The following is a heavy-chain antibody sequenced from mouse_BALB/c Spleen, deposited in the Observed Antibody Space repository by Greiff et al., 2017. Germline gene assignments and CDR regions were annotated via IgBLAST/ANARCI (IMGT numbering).Heavy chain of an antibody. CDR1: GYTFTSYW. CDR3: TRKGGLRQDY. Sequence: QVQLQQPGAELVRPGASVKLSCKASGYTFTSYWINWVKQRPGQGLEWIGNIYPSDSYTNYNQKFKDKATLTVDKSSSTAYMQLSSPTSEDSAVYYCTRKGGLRQDYWGQGTTLTVSS. D-gene: IGHD2-4*01. CDR2: IYPSDSYT. J-gene: IGHJ2*01. V-gene: IGHV1-69*02.